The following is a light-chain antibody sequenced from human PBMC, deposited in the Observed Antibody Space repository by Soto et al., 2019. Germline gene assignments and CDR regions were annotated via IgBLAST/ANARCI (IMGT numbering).Light chain of an antibody. CDR1: SSDVGSYNL. J-gene: IGLJ2*01. CDR3: SSYAGDTTSDVV. V-gene: IGLV2-23*01. CDR2: EGS. Sequence: QSVLTRPASVSGSPGQSITISCTGTSSDVGSYNLVSWYQQHPGKAPKLLIYEGSKRPSGVSNRFSGSKSGSTASLTVSGLQAEDEADYYCSSYAGDTTSDVVFGGGTKLTVL.